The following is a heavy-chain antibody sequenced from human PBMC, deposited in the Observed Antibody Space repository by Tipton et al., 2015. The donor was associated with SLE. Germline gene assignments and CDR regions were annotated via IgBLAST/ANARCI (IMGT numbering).Heavy chain of an antibody. J-gene: IGHJ3*02. CDR3: ARRPEKDIVATDQDAFDI. Sequence: SLRLSCAASGFTFSSYEMNWVRQAPGKGLEWVSAICGSGGSTYYADSVKGRFTISRDNSKNTLYLQMNSLRAEDTAVYYCARRPEKDIVATDQDAFDIWGQGTMVTVSS. CDR1: GFTFSSYE. D-gene: IGHD5-12*01. V-gene: IGHV3-23*01. CDR2: ICGSGGST.